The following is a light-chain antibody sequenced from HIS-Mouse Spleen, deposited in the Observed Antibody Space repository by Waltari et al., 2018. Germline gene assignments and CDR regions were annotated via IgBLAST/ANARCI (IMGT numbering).Light chain of an antibody. CDR3: RQYNSYSYP. Sequence: IQMTQSPSTLSASVGDRVTITCRASQSISSWLAWYQQKPGKAPKLLIYKASSLESGVPSRFSGSGSGTEFTLTISSLQPDDFATYYCRQYNSYSYPFGQGTKLEIK. V-gene: IGKV1-5*03. CDR1: QSISSW. CDR2: KAS. J-gene: IGKJ2*01.